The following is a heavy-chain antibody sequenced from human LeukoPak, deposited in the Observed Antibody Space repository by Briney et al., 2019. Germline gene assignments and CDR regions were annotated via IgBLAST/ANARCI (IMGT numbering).Heavy chain of an antibody. Sequence: GRTLRLSCAASGFNFGDYAMHWVRQSPGKGLEWVSGISWNSGSIGYADSVKGRFTISRDNAKNSLYLQMNSLRVEDTALYYCAKDIAFDRSGNDYWGQGTLVTVSS. CDR3: AKDIAFDRSGNDY. J-gene: IGHJ4*02. V-gene: IGHV3-9*01. D-gene: IGHD3-22*01. CDR2: ISWNSGSI. CDR1: GFNFGDYA.